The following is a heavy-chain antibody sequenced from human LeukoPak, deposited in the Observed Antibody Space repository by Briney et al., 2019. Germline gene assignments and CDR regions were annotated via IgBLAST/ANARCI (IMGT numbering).Heavy chain of an antibody. CDR1: GFTFSSYA. Sequence: GGSLRLSCAASGFTFSSYAMGWVRQAPGKGLEWVSAISGSGGSTYYADSVKGRFTISRDNSKNTLYLQMNSLRVEDTAVYYCAKDAHSGSYFDYWGQGILVTVSS. J-gene: IGHJ4*01. D-gene: IGHD1-26*01. V-gene: IGHV3-23*01. CDR3: AKDAHSGSYFDY. CDR2: ISGSGGST.